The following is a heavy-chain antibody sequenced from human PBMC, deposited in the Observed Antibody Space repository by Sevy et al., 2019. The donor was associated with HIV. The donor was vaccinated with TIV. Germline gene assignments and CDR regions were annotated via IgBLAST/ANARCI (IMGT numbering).Heavy chain of an antibody. V-gene: IGHV3-33*01. Sequence: GGSLRLSCAASGFTFSSYGMHWVRQAPGKGLEWVAVIWYDGSNKYYADSVKGRFTISRDNSKNTLYLQMNSLRAEDTAVYYCAREGPEGYYYDSSGYDGRAFDIRGQGTMVTVSS. D-gene: IGHD3-22*01. CDR1: GFTFSSYG. CDR2: IWYDGSNK. CDR3: AREGPEGYYYDSSGYDGRAFDI. J-gene: IGHJ3*02.